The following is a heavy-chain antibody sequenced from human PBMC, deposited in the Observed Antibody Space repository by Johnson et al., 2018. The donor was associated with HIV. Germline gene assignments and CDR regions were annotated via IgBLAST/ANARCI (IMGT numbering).Heavy chain of an antibody. CDR1: GFTF. CDR2: SYWNGGST. CDR3: ARGAVRYYDNSGYWGAFDI. J-gene: IGHJ3*02. D-gene: IGHD3-22*01. Sequence: VQLVESGGGLVQPGGSLRLSCAASGFTFSSYWNGGSTGYADSVKGRFTVSRDNAKNSLYLQMNSLRAEDTALYYCARGAVRYYDNSGYWGAFDIWGQGTMVTVSS. V-gene: IGHV3-20*04.